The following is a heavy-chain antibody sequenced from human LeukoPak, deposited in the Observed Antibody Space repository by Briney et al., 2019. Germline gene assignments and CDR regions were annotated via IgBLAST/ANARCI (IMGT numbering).Heavy chain of an antibody. V-gene: IGHV3-48*02. D-gene: IGHD1-7*01. CDR2: ISSSSSTI. J-gene: IGHJ4*02. CDR3: ARSNNRNYNLYFDY. Sequence: PGGSLRLSCAASGFTFSSYSMNWVRQAPGKGLEWVSYISSSSSTIYYADSVKGRFTTSRDNAKNSLYLQMNSLGDEDTAVYYCARSNNRNYNLYFDYWGQGTLVTVSS. CDR1: GFTFSSYS.